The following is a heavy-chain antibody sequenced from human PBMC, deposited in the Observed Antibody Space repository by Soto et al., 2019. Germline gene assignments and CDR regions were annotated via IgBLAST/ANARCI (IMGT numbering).Heavy chain of an antibody. CDR2: ISAYNGNT. Sequence: GFSVKVSRKTSGYTFTSYGISWVRQAHGQGLEWMGWISAYNGNTNYAQKLQGRVTMTTDTSTSTAYMELRSLRSDDTAVYYCARDECSSTSCYYYYGMDVWGQGTTVTVSS. D-gene: IGHD2-2*01. CDR3: ARDECSSTSCYYYYGMDV. CDR1: GYTFTSYG. V-gene: IGHV1-18*01. J-gene: IGHJ6*02.